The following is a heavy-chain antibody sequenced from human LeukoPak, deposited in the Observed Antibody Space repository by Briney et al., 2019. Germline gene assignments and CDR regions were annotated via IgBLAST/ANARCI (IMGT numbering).Heavy chain of an antibody. Sequence: SQTLSLTCAVSGGSISSGGYSWSWIRQPPGKGLEWIGYIYHSGSTYYNPSLESRVTISVDTSKNQFSLKLSSVTAADTAVYYCARIDFRGTYGDWEDAFDIWGQGTMVTVSS. V-gene: IGHV4-30-2*05. J-gene: IGHJ3*02. CDR2: IYHSGST. CDR3: ARIDFRGTYGDWEDAFDI. D-gene: IGHD4-17*01. CDR1: GGSISSGGYS.